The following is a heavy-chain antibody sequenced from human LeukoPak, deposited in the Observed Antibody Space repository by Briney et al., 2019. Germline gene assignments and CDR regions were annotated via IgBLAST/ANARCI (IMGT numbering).Heavy chain of an antibody. V-gene: IGHV3-11*01. CDR1: GFTFSGYY. CDR2: ISSSGSTI. D-gene: IGHD3-16*01. CDR3: AKRNAGLGDPPNSKYFDY. Sequence: EGSLRLSCAASGFTFSGYYMSWIRQAPGKGLEWVSYISSSGSTIYYADSVKGRFTISRDNAKNSLYLQMNSLRAEDTAVYYCAKRNAGLGDPPNSKYFDYWGQGTLVTVSS. J-gene: IGHJ4*02.